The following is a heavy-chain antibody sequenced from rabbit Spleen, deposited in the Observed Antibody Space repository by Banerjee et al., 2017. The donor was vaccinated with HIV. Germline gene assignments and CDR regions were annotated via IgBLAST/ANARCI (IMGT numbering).Heavy chain of an antibody. D-gene: IGHD4-1*01. CDR1: GFPFSDKAV. CDR3: ARDGISFVSTGWGLTRLDL. J-gene: IGHJ3*01. CDR2: IDTGDGDT. V-gene: IGHV1S45*01. Sequence: QEQLEESGGDLVKPEGSLTLTCTASGFPFSDKAVMCWVRQAPGKGLEWIACIDTGDGDTYYANWAKGRFTFSKTSSTTVTLQMTSLTAADTATYFCARDGISFVSTGWGLTRLDLWGQGTLVTVS.